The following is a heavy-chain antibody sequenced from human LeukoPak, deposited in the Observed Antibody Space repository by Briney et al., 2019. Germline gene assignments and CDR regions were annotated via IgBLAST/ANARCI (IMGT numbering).Heavy chain of an antibody. V-gene: IGHV3-7*01. CDR1: GFTFSNYW. D-gene: IGHD3-10*01. CDR2: IKQDGSEK. CDR3: ARYGSGSYYYYYGMDV. J-gene: IGHJ6*02. Sequence: PGGSLRLSCAASGFTFSNYWMSWVRQTPGKGLEWVANIKQDGSEKYYVDSVKGRFTISRDNAKNSLYLQMNSLRAEDTAVYYCARYGSGSYYYYYGMDVWGQGTTVTVSS.